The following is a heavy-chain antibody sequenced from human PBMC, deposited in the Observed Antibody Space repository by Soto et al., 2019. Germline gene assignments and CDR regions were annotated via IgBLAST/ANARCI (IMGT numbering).Heavy chain of an antibody. J-gene: IGHJ6*03. D-gene: IGHD5-12*01. CDR3: AKGSGYDYTYYYHCYMDV. CDR2: ISGAGGST. V-gene: IGHV3-23*01. Sequence: EVQLLESGGGLVQPGGSLRLSCAASGFTFINYAMSWVRQAPGKGLEWVSSISGAGGSTYYADSVKGRFTISRDKSKNTLYLQVNSLRADDTAVYYCAKGSGYDYTYYYHCYMDVCGKGTTVTVSS. CDR1: GFTFINYA.